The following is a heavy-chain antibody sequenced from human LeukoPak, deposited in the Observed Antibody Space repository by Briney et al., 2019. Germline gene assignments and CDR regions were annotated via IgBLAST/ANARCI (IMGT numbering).Heavy chain of an antibody. CDR1: GYTFTGYY. CDR2: ITPSGGST. D-gene: IGHD5-18*01. V-gene: IGHV1-46*01. CDR3: ARGRGTGMVDDY. J-gene: IGHJ4*02. Sequence: GASVKVSCKASGYTFTGYYMHWVRQAPGQGLEWMGIITPSGGSTSYAQKFQGRVTMTRDTSTSTVYMELSSLRSEDTAVYYCARGRGTGMVDDYWGQGTLVTVSS.